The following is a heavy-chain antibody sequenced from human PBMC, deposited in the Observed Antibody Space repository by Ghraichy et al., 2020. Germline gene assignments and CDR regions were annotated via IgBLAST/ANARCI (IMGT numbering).Heavy chain of an antibody. CDR3: ARDFGSHCSSTSCYTFDY. J-gene: IGHJ4*02. Sequence: GGSLRLSCAASGFTFSSYGMHWVRQAPGKGLEWVAVIWYDGSNKYYADSVKGRFTISRDNSKNTLYLQMNSLRAEDTAVYYCARDFGSHCSSTSCYTFDYWGQGTLVTVSS. CDR2: IWYDGSNK. CDR1: GFTFSSYG. D-gene: IGHD2-2*02. V-gene: IGHV3-33*01.